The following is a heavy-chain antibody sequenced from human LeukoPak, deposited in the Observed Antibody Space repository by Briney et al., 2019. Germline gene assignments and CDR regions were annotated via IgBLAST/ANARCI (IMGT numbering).Heavy chain of an antibody. J-gene: IGHJ5*02. CDR3: ARGVVPAAITVGFDP. D-gene: IGHD2-2*02. CDR2: IYYSGST. V-gene: IGHV4-31*03. Sequence: PSETLSLTCTVSGGSISSGGYYWSWIRQHPGKGLEWIGYIYYSGSTYYDPSLKSRVTISVDTSKNQFSLKLSSVTAADTAVYYCARGVVPAAITVGFDPWGQGTLVTVSS. CDR1: GGSISSGGYY.